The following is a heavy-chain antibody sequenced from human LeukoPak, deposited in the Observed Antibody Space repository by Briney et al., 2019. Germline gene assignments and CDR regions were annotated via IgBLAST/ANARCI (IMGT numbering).Heavy chain of an antibody. D-gene: IGHD6-19*01. J-gene: IGHJ5*02. CDR3: AREASSGYWFDP. Sequence: SETLSVTCTVSGGSISSGGYYWSWIRQHPGKGLEWIGYIYYSGSTYYNPSLKSRVTISVDTSKDQFSLKLSSVTAADTAVYYCAREASSGYWFDPWGQGTLVTVSS. CDR2: IYYSGST. V-gene: IGHV4-31*03. CDR1: GGSISSGGYY.